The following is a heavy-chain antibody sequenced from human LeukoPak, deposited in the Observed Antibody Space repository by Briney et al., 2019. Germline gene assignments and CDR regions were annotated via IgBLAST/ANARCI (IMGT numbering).Heavy chain of an antibody. CDR1: GGSFSSYY. CDR2: INHSGST. D-gene: IGHD3-9*01. CDR3: ARGTILRYFDWLPPDY. J-gene: IGHJ4*02. Sequence: SETLSLTCAVYGGSFSSYYWSWIRQPPRKGLEWIGEINHSGSTNYNPSLKSRVTISVDTSKNQLSLKLSSVTAADTAVYYCARGTILRYFDWLPPDYWGQGTLVTVSS. V-gene: IGHV4-34*01.